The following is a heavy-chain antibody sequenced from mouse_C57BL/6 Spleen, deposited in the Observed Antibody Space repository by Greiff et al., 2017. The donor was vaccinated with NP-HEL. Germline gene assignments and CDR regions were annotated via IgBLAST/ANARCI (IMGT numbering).Heavy chain of an antibody. J-gene: IGHJ4*01. CDR1: GFTFSSYT. CDR3: ARQARAMDY. V-gene: IGHV5-9*01. Sequence: EVQVVESGGGLVKPGGSLKLSCAASGFTFSSYTMSWVRQTPEKRLEWVATISGGGGNTYYPDSVKGRFTISRDNAKNTLYLQMSSLRSEDTALYYCARQARAMDYWGQGTSVTVSS. CDR2: ISGGGGNT.